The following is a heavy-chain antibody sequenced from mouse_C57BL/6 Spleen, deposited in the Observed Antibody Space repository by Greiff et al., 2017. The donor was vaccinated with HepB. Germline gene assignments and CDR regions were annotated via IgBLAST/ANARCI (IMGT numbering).Heavy chain of an antibody. CDR2: IYPRSGNT. J-gene: IGHJ4*01. D-gene: IGHD3-1*01. CDR3: ARSGIYYAMDY. CDR1: GYTFTSYG. Sequence: VQLQQSGAELARPGASVKLSCKASGYTFTSYGISWVKQRTGQGLEWIGEIYPRSGNTYYNEKFKGKATLTADKSSSTAYMELRRLTSEDSAVYFCARSGIYYAMDYWGQGTSVTVSS. V-gene: IGHV1-81*01.